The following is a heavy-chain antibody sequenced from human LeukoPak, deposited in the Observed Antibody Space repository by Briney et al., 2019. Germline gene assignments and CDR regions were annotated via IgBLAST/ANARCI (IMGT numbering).Heavy chain of an antibody. D-gene: IGHD6-13*01. CDR1: GGSFSGYY. J-gene: IGHJ4*02. V-gene: IGHV4-34*01. CDR3: ARGGFRAAAGTALWY. Sequence: SETPSLTCAVYGGSFSGYYWSWIRQPPGKGLEWIGEINHSGSTNYNPSLKSRVTISVDTSKNQFALKLNSVTAADTAAYYCARGGFRAAAGTALWYWGQGTLVTVSS. CDR2: INHSGST.